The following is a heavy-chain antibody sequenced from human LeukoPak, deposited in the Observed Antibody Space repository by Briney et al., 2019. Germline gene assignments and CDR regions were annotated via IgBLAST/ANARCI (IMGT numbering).Heavy chain of an antibody. J-gene: IGHJ4*02. Sequence: GGSLRLSCAASGFTFSSYSMNWVRQAPGKGLEWVAVIWYDGSNKYYADSVKGRFTISRDNSKNTLYLQMNSLRAEDTAVYYCARERVVDTAMVIDYWGQGTLVTVSS. CDR2: IWYDGSNK. CDR3: ARERVVDTAMVIDY. V-gene: IGHV3-33*08. CDR1: GFTFSSYS. D-gene: IGHD5-18*01.